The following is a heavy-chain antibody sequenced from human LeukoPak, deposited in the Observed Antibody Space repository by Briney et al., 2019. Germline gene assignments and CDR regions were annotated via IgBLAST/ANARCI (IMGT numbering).Heavy chain of an antibody. V-gene: IGHV3-30*02. J-gene: IGHJ4*02. D-gene: IGHD6-19*01. Sequence: GGSLRLSRAASGFIFSRYGMNWVRQAPGKGLEWVAFIRNDGSNEYYADSVKGRFTVSRDNSKNTLYLQMNSLRAEDTAVYYCVKVSSGWYGGYWGQGTLVTVSS. CDR2: IRNDGSNE. CDR3: VKVSSGWYGGY. CDR1: GFIFSRYG.